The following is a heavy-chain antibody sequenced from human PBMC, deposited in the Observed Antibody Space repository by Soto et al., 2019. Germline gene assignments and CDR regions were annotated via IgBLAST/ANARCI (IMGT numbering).Heavy chain of an antibody. CDR1: GGTFSSYA. D-gene: IGHD6-13*01. CDR3: ARGPPAAAGYNWFDP. J-gene: IGHJ5*02. V-gene: IGHV1-69*13. Sequence: SVKVSCKASGGTFSSYAISWVRQAPGQGLEWMGGIIPIFGTANYAQKFQGRVTITADESTSTAYMELSSLRSEDTAVYYCARGPPAAAGYNWFDPRGQGTLVTVSS. CDR2: IIPIFGTA.